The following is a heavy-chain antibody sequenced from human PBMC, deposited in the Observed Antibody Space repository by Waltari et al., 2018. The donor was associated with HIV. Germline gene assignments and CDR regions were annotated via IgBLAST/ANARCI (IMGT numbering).Heavy chain of an antibody. J-gene: IGHJ4*02. CDR3: ATSRTFDY. V-gene: IGHV3-74*01. Sequence: EVQLVESGGGLVQPGGSLRLSCAASGFTSSSYCLHWVRHVPGKGLIWVSRINSDGSSTSYADSVKGRFTISRDNAKNTLYLQMNSLRAEDTAVYYCATSRTFDYWGQGTLVTVSS. CDR1: GFTSSSYC. CDR2: INSDGSST.